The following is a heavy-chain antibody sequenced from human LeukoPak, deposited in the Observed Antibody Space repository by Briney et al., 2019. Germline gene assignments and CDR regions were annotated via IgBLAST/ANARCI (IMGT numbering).Heavy chain of an antibody. CDR2: IIPIFGIA. CDR3: ARGITAAGTGFDY. Sequence: GAPVKVSCKASGGTFSSYAISWVRQAPGQGLEWMGRIIPIFGIANYAQKFQGRVTITADKSTSTAYMELSSLRSEDTAVYYCARGITAAGTGFDYWGQGTLVTVSS. D-gene: IGHD6-13*01. V-gene: IGHV1-69*04. J-gene: IGHJ4*02. CDR1: GGTFSSYA.